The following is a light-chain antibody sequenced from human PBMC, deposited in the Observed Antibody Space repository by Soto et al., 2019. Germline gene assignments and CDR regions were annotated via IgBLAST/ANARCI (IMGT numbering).Light chain of an antibody. J-gene: IGKJ1*01. V-gene: IGKV3-11*01. CDR2: HTS. CDR1: EYVTHR. CDR3: QQRNSWPWT. Sequence: EVLLTQSPPTLSLSPGERGTLSSRASEYVTHRLAWYQHRPGQAPRLLIYHTSHRAAGVPARFSASGSGTDFTLTISGLEPEDFVVYYCQQRNSWPWTFGQGTKVDI.